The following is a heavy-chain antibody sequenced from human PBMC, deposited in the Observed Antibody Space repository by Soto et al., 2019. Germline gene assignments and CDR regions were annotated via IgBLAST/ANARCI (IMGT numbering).Heavy chain of an antibody. V-gene: IGHV4-4*02. J-gene: IGHJ4*02. CDR1: GGSISSSNW. CDR2: IYHSGCT. CDR3: ARPTNYYGRSGYYGAFDY. Sequence: QVQLQESGPGLVKPSGTLSLTCAVSGGSISSSNWWSWVRQPPGKGLEWIGEIYHSGCTNYNPSLKRRVTISVDQSKNQFTLNLSSVTAADTAVYYCARPTNYYGRSGYYGAFDYWGQGTLVTVSS. D-gene: IGHD3-22*01.